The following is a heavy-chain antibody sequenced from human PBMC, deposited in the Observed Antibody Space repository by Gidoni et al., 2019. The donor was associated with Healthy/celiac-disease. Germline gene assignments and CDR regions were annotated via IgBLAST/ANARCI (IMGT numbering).Heavy chain of an antibody. D-gene: IGHD2-21*02. CDR3: AKDLISKIYCGGDCYPKHDAFDI. CDR1: GCPFSSYG. CDR2: ISYDGSNK. Sequence: QVQLVESGGGVVEPGRSMRLSCAASGCPFSSYGMHWVRQAPGKGLEGVAVISYDGSNKYYADSVKGRVTISRDNSKNTLYLQMNSLRAEDTAVYYCAKDLISKIYCGGDCYPKHDAFDIWGQGTMVTVSS. J-gene: IGHJ3*02. V-gene: IGHV3-30*18.